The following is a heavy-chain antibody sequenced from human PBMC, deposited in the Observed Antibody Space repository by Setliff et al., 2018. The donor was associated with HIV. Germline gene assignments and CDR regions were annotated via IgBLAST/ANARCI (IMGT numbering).Heavy chain of an antibody. Sequence: SETLSLTCTVSGDSISTDYWTWIRQPPGKGLEWIGYIYNSASTSYNPSLKSRVTISVDTSKNQFSLKLSSVTAADTAVYYCARHSPSDYWGQGTQVTV. V-gene: IGHV4-59*08. CDR1: GDSISTDY. CDR3: ARHSPSDY. J-gene: IGHJ4*02. CDR2: IYNSAST.